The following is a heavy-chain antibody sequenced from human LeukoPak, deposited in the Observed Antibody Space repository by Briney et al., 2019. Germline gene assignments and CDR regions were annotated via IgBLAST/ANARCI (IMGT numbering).Heavy chain of an antibody. CDR2: IYHSGST. J-gene: IGHJ4*02. Sequence: PSETLSLTCTVSGYSISSGYYWGWIRQPPGKGLEWIGGIYHSGSTYYNPSLKSRVTISVDTSKNQFSLKLSSVTAADTAVYYCARGEVMSFDYWGQGTLVTVSS. V-gene: IGHV4-38-2*02. CDR1: GYSISSGYY. D-gene: IGHD2-21*01. CDR3: ARGEVMSFDY.